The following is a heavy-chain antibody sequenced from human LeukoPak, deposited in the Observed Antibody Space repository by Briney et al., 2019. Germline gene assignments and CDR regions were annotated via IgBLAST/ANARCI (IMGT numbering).Heavy chain of an antibody. Sequence: ASVKVSCKASGFTFTSSAVQWVRQARGQRLEWIGWIVVGSGNTNYAQKFQGRVTITADESTSTAYMEPSSLRSEDTAVYYCARARDYVWGSYRPLDYWGQGTLVTVSS. CDR2: IVVGSGNT. D-gene: IGHD3-16*02. CDR1: GFTFTSSA. J-gene: IGHJ4*02. V-gene: IGHV1-58*01. CDR3: ARARDYVWGSYRPLDY.